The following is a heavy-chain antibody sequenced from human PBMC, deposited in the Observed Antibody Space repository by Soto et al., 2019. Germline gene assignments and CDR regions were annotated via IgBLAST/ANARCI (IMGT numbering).Heavy chain of an antibody. CDR3: ARDLDTAMVTFDY. J-gene: IGHJ4*02. Sequence: VQLVESGGGLVKPGGSLRLSCAASGFTFSSYSMNWVRQAPGKGLEWVSSISSSSSYIYYADSVKGRFTISRDNAKNSLYLQMNSLRAEDTAVYYCARDLDTAMVTFDYWGQGTLVTVSS. CDR1: GFTFSSYS. V-gene: IGHV3-21*01. CDR2: ISSSSSYI. D-gene: IGHD5-18*01.